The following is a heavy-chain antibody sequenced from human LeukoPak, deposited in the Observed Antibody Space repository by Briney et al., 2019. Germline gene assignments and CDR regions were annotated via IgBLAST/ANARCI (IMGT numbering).Heavy chain of an antibody. Sequence: PGGSLRLSCAASGFTVSSNYMSWVRQAPGKGLEWVSVIYSGGSTYYADSVKGRFTISRDNSKNTLYLQMNSLRAEDTAVYYCASNYHYYDSSGYYPTTFDYWGQGTLVTGSS. CDR2: IYSGGST. J-gene: IGHJ4*02. CDR1: GFTVSSNY. V-gene: IGHV3-66*01. CDR3: ASNYHYYDSSGYYPTTFDY. D-gene: IGHD3-22*01.